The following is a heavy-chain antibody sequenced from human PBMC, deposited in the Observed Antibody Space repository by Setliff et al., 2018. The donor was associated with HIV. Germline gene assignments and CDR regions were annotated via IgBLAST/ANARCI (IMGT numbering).Heavy chain of an antibody. CDR1: GSSISNGYY. D-gene: IGHD6-19*01. CDR3: ARRNSGWYDAFDI. Sequence: PSETLSLTCAVSGSSISNGYYWGWIRQPPGKGLEWIGSIYHSGSTYYNLSLKSRVTISVDTSKNQFSLKLSSVTAADTAVYHCARRNSGWYDAFDIWGQGTMVTVSS. V-gene: IGHV4-38-2*01. CDR2: IYHSGST. J-gene: IGHJ3*02.